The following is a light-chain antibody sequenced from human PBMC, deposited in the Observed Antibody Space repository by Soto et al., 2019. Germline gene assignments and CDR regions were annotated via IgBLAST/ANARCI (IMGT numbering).Light chain of an antibody. CDR1: SSDVGGNH. CDR2: DVS. Sequence: QSALTQPASVSGSPGQSITLSCTGTSSDVGGNHVSWYQQHPGKAPRLIIYDVSNRPSGISNRFSGSKSDNTASLTISGLQADDEADYYCSSHTITSRYVFGTGTKRTVL. J-gene: IGLJ1*01. CDR3: SSHTITSRYV. V-gene: IGLV2-14*03.